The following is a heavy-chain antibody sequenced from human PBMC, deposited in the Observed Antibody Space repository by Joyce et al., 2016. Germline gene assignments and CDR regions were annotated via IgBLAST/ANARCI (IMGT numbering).Heavy chain of an antibody. CDR3: ARSAAYCGGDCPLDH. D-gene: IGHD2-21*02. CDR2: TTYDGGNK. Sequence: QAQLVESGGGVVQPGRSLRLSCAASGFTFSGYAMHWVRQAPGKGLDWVAVTTYDGGNKNYIGSVKGRFTISRDNPRNMFYLQKNSLRPEDTAVYYCARSAAYCGGDCPLDHWGQGTLVTVSS. V-gene: IGHV3-30*03. J-gene: IGHJ4*02. CDR1: GFTFSGYA.